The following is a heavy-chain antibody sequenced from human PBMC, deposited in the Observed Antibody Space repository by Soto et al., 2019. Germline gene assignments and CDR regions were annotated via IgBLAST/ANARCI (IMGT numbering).Heavy chain of an antibody. D-gene: IGHD6-13*01. J-gene: IGHJ4*02. CDR2: IWYDGSNK. Sequence: GGSLRLSCAASGFTFSSYGMHWVRQAPGKGLEWVAVIWYDGSNKHYADSVKGRFTISRDNSKNTLYLQMNSLRAEDTAVYYCAREVAAAVHYFDYWGQGTLVTVSS. CDR3: AREVAAAVHYFDY. CDR1: GFTFSSYG. V-gene: IGHV3-33*01.